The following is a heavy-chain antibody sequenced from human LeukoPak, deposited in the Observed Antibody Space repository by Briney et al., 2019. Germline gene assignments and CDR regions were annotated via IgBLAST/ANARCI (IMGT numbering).Heavy chain of an antibody. CDR3: ARHTLGYYFDY. D-gene: IGHD1-26*01. CDR1: GYSISSGYY. CDR2: IYHSGST. Sequence: PSETLSLTCAVSGYSISSGYYWGWIRQPPGQGLEWIGSIYHSGSTYYNPSLKSRVTISVDTSKNQFSLKLSSVTAADTAVYYCARHTLGYYFDYWGQGTLVTVSS. J-gene: IGHJ4*02. V-gene: IGHV4-38-2*01.